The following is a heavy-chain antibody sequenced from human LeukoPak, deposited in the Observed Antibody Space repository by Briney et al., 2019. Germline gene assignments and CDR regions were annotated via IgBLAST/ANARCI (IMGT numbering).Heavy chain of an antibody. J-gene: IGHJ4*02. CDR1: GGSISRYY. CDR3: AGGGQWLSFDY. CDR2: IHYTGTT. V-gene: IGHV4-59*12. Sequence: PSETLSLTCTVSGGSISRYYWSWIRQPPGQGLEWIGYIHYTGTTEYNPSFKSRVTISVDTSKNQLSLKLSSVTAADTAVYYCAGGGQWLSFDYWGQGTVVTVSS. D-gene: IGHD6-19*01.